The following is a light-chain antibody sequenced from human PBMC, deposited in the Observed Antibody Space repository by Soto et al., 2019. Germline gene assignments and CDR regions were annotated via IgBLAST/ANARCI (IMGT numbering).Light chain of an antibody. V-gene: IGKV3-11*01. Sequence: EIVLTQSPATLSLSPGERATLSCRASQSVSRYLAWYQHKAGQAPRVVIYDTSNRATGIPTRFSGSVSGTDFTLTISSLEPEDFAVYYCQVHSDRHPIAFGQGTRLDIK. CDR2: DTS. CDR1: QSVSRY. CDR3: QVHSDRHPIA. J-gene: IGKJ5*01.